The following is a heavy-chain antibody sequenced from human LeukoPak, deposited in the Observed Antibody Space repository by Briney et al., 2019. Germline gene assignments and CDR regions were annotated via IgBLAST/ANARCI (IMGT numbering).Heavy chain of an antibody. CDR1: GFTFSSYW. Sequence: PGGSLRLSCAASGFTFSSYWMSWVRQAPGKGLEWVANIKQDGSEKYYVDSVKGRFTISGDNAKNPLYLQMNSLRAEDTAVYYCARERDGSGGYSDYWGQGTLVTVSS. V-gene: IGHV3-7*01. CDR3: ARERDGSGGYSDY. J-gene: IGHJ4*02. D-gene: IGHD4-23*01. CDR2: IKQDGSEK.